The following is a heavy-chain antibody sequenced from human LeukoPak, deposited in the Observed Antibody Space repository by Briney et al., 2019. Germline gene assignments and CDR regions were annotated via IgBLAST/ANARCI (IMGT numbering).Heavy chain of an antibody. CDR2: IYSGGST. D-gene: IGHD2-21*02. J-gene: IGHJ4*02. CDR1: GFTVSSNY. Sequence: PLGSQRLSCAASGFTVSSNYMSWVRQAPGKGLEWVSVIYSGGSTYYADSVKGRFTISRDNSKNTLYLQMNSLRAEDTAVYYCARALPCGGDCYSFDYWGQGTLVTVSS. V-gene: IGHV3-53*01. CDR3: ARALPCGGDCYSFDY.